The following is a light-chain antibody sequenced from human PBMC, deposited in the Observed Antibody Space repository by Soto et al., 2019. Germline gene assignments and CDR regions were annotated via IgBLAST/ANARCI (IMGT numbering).Light chain of an antibody. CDR3: QQYNSYST. Sequence: DIQMTQSPSTLSSSLGDRVTITCRASQSISSWLAWYQQKPGKAPKLLIYDASSLESGVPQRFSGSGSGTEFTLTISRLQPDDFATYYCQQYNSYSTFGQGTKVDI. CDR2: DAS. V-gene: IGKV1-5*01. J-gene: IGKJ1*01. CDR1: QSISSW.